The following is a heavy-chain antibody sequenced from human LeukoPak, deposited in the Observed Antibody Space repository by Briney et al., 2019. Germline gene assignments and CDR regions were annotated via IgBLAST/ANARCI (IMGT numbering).Heavy chain of an antibody. J-gene: IGHJ4*02. V-gene: IGHV3-21*01. CDR2: ISSTSTYI. Sequence: GGSLRLSCAASGFTFSSYSMNWVRQAPGKGLEWVSSISSTSTYILYADSVKGRFTISRDNAKNSLHLQMNSLRAEDTAIYYCARGTHGDFDYWGQGTLVTVSS. CDR1: GFTFSSYS. CDR3: ARGTHGDFDY. D-gene: IGHD3-10*01.